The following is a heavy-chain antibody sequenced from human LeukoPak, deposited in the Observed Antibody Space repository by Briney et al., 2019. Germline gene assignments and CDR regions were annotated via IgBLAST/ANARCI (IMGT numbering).Heavy chain of an antibody. CDR2: ISSSGSTI. CDR1: GFTFSSYE. CDR3: ARSLEYYYDSSGYYGDY. V-gene: IGHV3-48*03. Sequence: GGSLRLSCAASGFTFSSYEMNWVRQAPGKGLEWVSYISSSGSTIYYADSVKGRFTISRDNAKNSLYLQMNSLRAEDTAVYYCARSLEYYYDSSGYYGDYWGQGTLVTVSS. J-gene: IGHJ4*02. D-gene: IGHD3-22*01.